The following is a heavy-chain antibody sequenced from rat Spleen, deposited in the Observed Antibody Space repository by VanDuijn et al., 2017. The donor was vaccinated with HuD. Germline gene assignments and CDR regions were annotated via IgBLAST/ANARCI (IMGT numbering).Heavy chain of an antibody. V-gene: IGHV5-31*01. J-gene: IGHJ3*01. CDR3: TRDRYGGSAYNWFAY. CDR1: GFTFTNYW. D-gene: IGHD1-11*01. CDR2: ITNPGGTT. Sequence: EVQLVESGGGLVQPRRSLKLSCVASGFTFTNYWMTWIRQAPGKGLEWVASITNPGGTTYYPDSVKGRFTISRDNAKSTLYLQMNSLRSEDTATYYYTRDRYGGSAYNWFAYWGQGTLVTVSS.